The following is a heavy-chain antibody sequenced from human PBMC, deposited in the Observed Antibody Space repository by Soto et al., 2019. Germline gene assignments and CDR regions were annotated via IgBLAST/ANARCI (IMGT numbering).Heavy chain of an antibody. J-gene: IGHJ4*02. CDR3: ARESMSYDYSNLRY. CDR2: IDVNT. CDR1: GYTFTSYG. D-gene: IGHD4-4*01. Sequence: QVQLVQSVAEVKQPGASVKVSCKGSGYTFTSYGISWVRQAPGQGLEWMGWIDVNTNYAQKFQGRVTMTTDTSTSTAYLELRSLRSDDTAVYYCARESMSYDYSNLRYWGQGTQVTVSS. V-gene: IGHV1-18*04.